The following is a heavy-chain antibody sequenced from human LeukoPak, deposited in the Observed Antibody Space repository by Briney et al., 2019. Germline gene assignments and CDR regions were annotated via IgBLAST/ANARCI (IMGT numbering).Heavy chain of an antibody. CDR2: IYHSGST. V-gene: IGHV4-30-2*01. CDR3: ARRTLGGYSYGLLSYYFDY. D-gene: IGHD5-18*01. CDR1: GGSISSGGYS. Sequence: SETLSLTCAVSGGSISSGGYSWSWIRQPPGKGLEWIGYIYHSGSTYYNPSVKSRVTISVDRSKNQFSLKLSSVTAADTAVYYCARRTLGGYSYGLLSYYFDYWGQGTLVTVSS. J-gene: IGHJ4*02.